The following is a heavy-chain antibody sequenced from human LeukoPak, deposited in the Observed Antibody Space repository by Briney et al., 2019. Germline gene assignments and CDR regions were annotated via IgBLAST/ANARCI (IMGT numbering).Heavy chain of an antibody. J-gene: IGHJ4*02. CDR3: ARDSDLGYCSGGSCYYFDY. D-gene: IGHD2-15*01. CDR1: GFTFSDYY. V-gene: IGHV3-11*04. Sequence: GGSLRLSCAASGFTFSDYYMNWIRQAPVKGLEWVSYISGSGSTIYYADSVKGRFTISRDNSKNTLYLQMNSLRAEDTAVYYCARDSDLGYCSGGSCYYFDYWGQGTLVTVSS. CDR2: ISGSGSTI.